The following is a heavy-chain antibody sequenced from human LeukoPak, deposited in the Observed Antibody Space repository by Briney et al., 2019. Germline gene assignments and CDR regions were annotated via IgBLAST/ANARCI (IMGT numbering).Heavy chain of an antibody. CDR3: ARAPRRYCSGGSCYSGDY. D-gene: IGHD2-15*01. CDR2: IYSGGST. Sequence: PSETLSLTCAVYVGSFSGYYWSWIRQPPGRGLEWLGSIYSGGSTYYNPSLKSRGTISLDKSKNQFSLNLTAVTAADTAVYYCARAPRRYCSGGSCYSGDYWGQGTLVTVSS. CDR1: VGSFSGYY. V-gene: IGHV4-34*01. J-gene: IGHJ4*02.